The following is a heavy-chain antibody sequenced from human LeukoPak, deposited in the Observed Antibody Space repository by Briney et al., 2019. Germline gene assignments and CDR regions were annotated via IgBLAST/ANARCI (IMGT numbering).Heavy chain of an antibody. CDR2: ITYSGST. D-gene: IGHD6-6*01. V-gene: IGHV4-59*12. CDR1: GGSIGNYF. CDR3: ARAHTRASIAALDY. Sequence: ASETLSLTCTVSGGSIGNYFWSWIRQPPGKGLEWIGFITYSGSTDHNPSLKSRVTISVDASKNQFSLKLTSVTAADTAVYYCARAHTRASIAALDYWGQGTLVTVSS. J-gene: IGHJ4*02.